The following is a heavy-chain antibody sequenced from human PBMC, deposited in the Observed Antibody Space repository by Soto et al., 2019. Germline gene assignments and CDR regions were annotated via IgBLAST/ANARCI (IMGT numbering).Heavy chain of an antibody. V-gene: IGHV1-24*01. J-gene: IGHJ4*02. CDR3: ATGIFGLLLPDGDY. CDR2: FDPEDGET. D-gene: IGHD3-22*01. CDR1: GYTLTELS. Sequence: ASVKVSCKVSGYTLTELSMHWVRQAPGKGLEWMGGFDPEDGETIYAQKFQGRVTMTGDTSTDTAYMELSSLRSEDTAVYYCATGIFGLLLPDGDYWGQGTLVTVSS.